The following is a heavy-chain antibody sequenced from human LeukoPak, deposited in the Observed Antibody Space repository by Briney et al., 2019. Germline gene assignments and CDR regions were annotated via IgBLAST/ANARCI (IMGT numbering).Heavy chain of an antibody. CDR1: LYTFTGYY. Sequence: EASVKVSCKTSLYTFTGYYMHLVRQAPRQGLEWMGRINPNSGGTNYAQKFQGRVTMTRDTSISTAYMELSRLRSDDAAVYYCASAIAAEPGMDVWGQRNTVTVSS. V-gene: IGHV1-2*06. J-gene: IGHJ6*02. CDR2: INPNSGGT. CDR3: ASAIAAEPGMDV. D-gene: IGHD6-25*01.